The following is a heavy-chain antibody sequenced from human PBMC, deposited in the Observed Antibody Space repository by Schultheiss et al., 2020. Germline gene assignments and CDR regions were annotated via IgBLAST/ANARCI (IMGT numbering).Heavy chain of an antibody. Sequence: SETLTLTCSVSGGSIGRFYYWAWIRQSPGKGLEWIGLIDTSGNTHYNPSLKSRVTISVDTAKREFSLRLTSVTAADTAVYYCARQGGDLAVIPGATNWFDTWGQGGLGTVS. V-gene: IGHV4-39*01. J-gene: IGHJ5*02. CDR1: GGSIGRFYY. CDR3: ARQGGDLAVIPGATNWFDT. D-gene: IGHD2-21*02. CDR2: IDTSGNT.